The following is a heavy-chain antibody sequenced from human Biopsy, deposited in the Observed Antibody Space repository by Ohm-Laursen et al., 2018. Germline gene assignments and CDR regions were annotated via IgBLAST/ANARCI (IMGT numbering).Heavy chain of an antibody. D-gene: IGHD6-19*01. CDR3: ARNTGWYGDLYYFDY. V-gene: IGHV1-46*01. CDR2: INPSGSTT. CDR1: GYSFTSYY. Sequence: SVKVPCKASGYSFTSYYMHWVRQAPGQGLEWMGMINPSGSTTSYPQIFQGRVTMTRDTSKSTVYMELSSLRSADTAVYFCARNTGWYGDLYYFDYWGQGTLVTVSS. J-gene: IGHJ4*02.